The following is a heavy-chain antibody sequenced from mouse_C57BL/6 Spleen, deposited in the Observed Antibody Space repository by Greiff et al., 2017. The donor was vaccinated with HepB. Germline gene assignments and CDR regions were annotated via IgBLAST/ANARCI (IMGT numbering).Heavy chain of an antibody. J-gene: IGHJ3*01. CDR2: IYPGSGNT. Sequence: VQLQQSGAELVRPGASVKLSCKASGYTFTDYYINWVKQRPGQGLEWIARIYPGSGNTYYNEKFKGKATLTAAKSSSTAYMQLSSLTSEDSAVYVYARNYGRSYGAWFAYWGQGTLVTVSA. D-gene: IGHD1-1*01. CDR1: GYTFTDYY. CDR3: ARNYGRSYGAWFAY. V-gene: IGHV1-76*01.